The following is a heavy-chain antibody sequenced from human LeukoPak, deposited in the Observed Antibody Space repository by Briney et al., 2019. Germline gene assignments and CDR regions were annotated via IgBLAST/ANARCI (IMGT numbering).Heavy chain of an antibody. J-gene: IGHJ4*02. CDR3: ARGPMIVVDAEHTFDY. Sequence: PGKSLRLSCAASRFTFSTYAMHWVRQAPGKGLEWVAVISYDGSNKYYADSVKGRFTISRDNSKNTLYLQMNSLRPEDTAEYYCARGPMIVVDAEHTFDYWGQGTLVTVSS. D-gene: IGHD3-22*01. CDR2: ISYDGSNK. V-gene: IGHV3-30*01. CDR1: RFTFSTYA.